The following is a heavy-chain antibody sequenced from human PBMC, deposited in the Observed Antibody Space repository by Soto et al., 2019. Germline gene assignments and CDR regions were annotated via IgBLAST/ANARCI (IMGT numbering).Heavy chain of an antibody. Sequence: EVQLVESGGGLVQPGGSLRLSCAASGFTFSSYWMTWVRQAPGKGLEWVVNIRQDGNEDYYLDSVKGRFTVSRDNAKNSLYLQMNDLRVEDTAVYYCAKSEGYNFDIRGQGTLVIVSS. D-gene: IGHD1-1*01. J-gene: IGHJ3*02. CDR2: IRQDGNED. V-gene: IGHV3-7*01. CDR1: GFTFSSYW. CDR3: AKSEGYNFDI.